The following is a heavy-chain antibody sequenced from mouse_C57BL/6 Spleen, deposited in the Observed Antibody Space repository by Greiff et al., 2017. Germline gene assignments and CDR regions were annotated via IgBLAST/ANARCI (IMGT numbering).Heavy chain of an antibody. V-gene: IGHV1-42*01. CDR3: AREGYYGSSYVFYAMDY. CDR1: GYSFTGYY. Sequence: EVQRVESGPELVKPGASVKISCKASGYSFTGYYMNWVKQSPEKSLEWIGEINPSTGGTTYNQKFKAKATLTVDKSSSTAYMQLKSLTSEDSAVYYCAREGYYGSSYVFYAMDYWGQGTSVTVSS. J-gene: IGHJ4*01. CDR2: INPSTGGT. D-gene: IGHD1-1*01.